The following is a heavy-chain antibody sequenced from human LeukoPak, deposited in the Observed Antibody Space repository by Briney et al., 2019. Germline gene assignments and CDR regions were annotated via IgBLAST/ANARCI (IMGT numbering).Heavy chain of an antibody. CDR2: ISAYNGNT. V-gene: IGHV1-18*01. CDR3: ARDGEMATIRSNWFDP. J-gene: IGHJ5*02. Sequence: GASVKVSCKASGYTFTSYGISWVRQAPGQGLEWMGWISAYNGNTNYAQKLQGRVTMTTDPSTSTAYMELRRLRSDDTAVHYCARDGEMATIRSNWFDPWGQGTLVTVSS. CDR1: GYTFTSYG. D-gene: IGHD5-24*01.